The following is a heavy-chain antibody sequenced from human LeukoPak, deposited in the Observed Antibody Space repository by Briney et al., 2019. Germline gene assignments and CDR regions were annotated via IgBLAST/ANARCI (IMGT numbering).Heavy chain of an antibody. D-gene: IGHD6-6*01. Sequence: AGGSLRLSCAASGFTFSSYSMNWVRQAPGKGLEWVSSMSSSSSYIYYADSVKGRFTISRDNAKNSLYLQMNSLRAEDTAVYYCARVMVYSSSPHDGFDIWGQGTMVTVSS. CDR2: MSSSSSYI. CDR3: ARVMVYSSSPHDGFDI. CDR1: GFTFSSYS. V-gene: IGHV3-21*01. J-gene: IGHJ3*02.